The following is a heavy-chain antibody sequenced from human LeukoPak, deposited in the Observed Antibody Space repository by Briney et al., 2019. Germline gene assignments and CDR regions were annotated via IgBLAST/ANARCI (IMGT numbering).Heavy chain of an antibody. V-gene: IGHV4-59*01. CDR3: ARGDSSGYYLDY. CDR1: GGSISSYY. D-gene: IGHD3-22*01. Sequence: SETLSLTCTVSGGSISSYYWSWIRQPPGKGLEWIGYIYYSGSTNYNPSLKSRVTISVDTSKNQFSLKLSSVTAADTAVYYCARGDSSGYYLDYWGQGTLVTVSS. CDR2: IYYSGST. J-gene: IGHJ4*02.